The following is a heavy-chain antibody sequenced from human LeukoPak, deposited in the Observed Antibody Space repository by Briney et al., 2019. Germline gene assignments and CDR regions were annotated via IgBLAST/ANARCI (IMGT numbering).Heavy chain of an antibody. J-gene: IGHJ4*02. Sequence: GGSLRLSCAASGFTFGSYWMTWVRQAPGKGLEWVSVISGSGDSTYYADSVKGRSTISRDISKNTLYLQMNSLRAEDTAVYYCAKTPYYYDSSGYYYYFDYWGQGTLVTVSS. D-gene: IGHD3-22*01. CDR1: GFTFGSYW. CDR2: ISGSGDST. V-gene: IGHV3-23*01. CDR3: AKTPYYYDSSGYYYYFDY.